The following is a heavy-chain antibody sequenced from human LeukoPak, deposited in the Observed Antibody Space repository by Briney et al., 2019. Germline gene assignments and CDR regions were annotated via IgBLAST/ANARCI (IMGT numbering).Heavy chain of an antibody. Sequence: PSETLSLTCTVSGGSISTYYWTWIRQPPGRGLEWIGYFYNSGSTNYNPSLKSRVTISVDTSKNQFSLKLSSVTAADTAVYYCARRETTVTRGAFDIWGQGTKVTVS. CDR1: GGSISTYY. CDR2: FYNSGST. V-gene: IGHV4-59*08. D-gene: IGHD4-17*01. CDR3: ARRETTVTRGAFDI. J-gene: IGHJ3*02.